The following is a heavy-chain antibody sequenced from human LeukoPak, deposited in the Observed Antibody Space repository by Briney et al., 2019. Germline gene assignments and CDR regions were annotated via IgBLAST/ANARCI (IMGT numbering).Heavy chain of an antibody. V-gene: IGHV3-23*01. CDR3: VKDHTRHYYFDY. J-gene: IGHJ4*02. CDR2: ISGSGGTT. D-gene: IGHD2-2*01. Sequence: PGGSLRLSCAASGFTFSSYVMSWVRQAPGKGLEWVSTISGSGGTTYYADSVKGRFTISRDNSKNTLYLQMNSLRAEDTAVYYCVKDHTRHYYFDYWGQGTLVTVSS. CDR1: GFTFSSYV.